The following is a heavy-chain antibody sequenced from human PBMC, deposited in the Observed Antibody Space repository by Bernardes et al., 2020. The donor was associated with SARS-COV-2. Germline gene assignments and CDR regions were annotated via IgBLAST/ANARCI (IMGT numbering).Heavy chain of an antibody. V-gene: IGHV3-21*01. Sequence: GSLRLYCAASGFSFSAYSMNWVRQAPGRGLEWVASISHTSTYIYYADAVKGRFTISRDNAENSLYLQLNSLRAEDTAVYFCARGDGDNSYYYLDVWGNGATVSVSS. CDR2: ISHTSTYI. J-gene: IGHJ6*03. CDR1: GFSFSAYS. CDR3: ARGDGDNSYYYLDV.